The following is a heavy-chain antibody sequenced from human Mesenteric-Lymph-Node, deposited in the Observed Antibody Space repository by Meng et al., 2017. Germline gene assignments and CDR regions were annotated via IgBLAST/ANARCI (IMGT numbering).Heavy chain of an antibody. CDR1: GGAISGVGYY. J-gene: IGHJ1*01. V-gene: IGHV4-31*03. D-gene: IGHD6-13*01. CDR2: IYYSGST. Sequence: QVRLQDSSPGLVNPHQTLSLTCTVAGGAISGVGYYWSWIRQHPGKGLEWIGYIYYSGSTYYNPSLKSRVTISVDTSKNQFSLKLSSVTAADTAVYYCARAGIAAAGIEVYFQHWGQGTLVTVSS. CDR3: ARAGIAAAGIEVYFQH.